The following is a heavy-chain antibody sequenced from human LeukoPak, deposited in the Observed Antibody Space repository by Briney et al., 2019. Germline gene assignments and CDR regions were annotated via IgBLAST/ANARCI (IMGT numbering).Heavy chain of an antibody. CDR3: ARDLQGITNCFDY. D-gene: IGHD3-10*01. J-gene: IGHJ4*02. Sequence: PSETLSLTCTVSGGPISSSNYYWGWIRQPPGKGLEWIGSIYYSGSAYYNPSLKSRVTISVDTSKNQFSLKLSSVTAADTAVYYCARDLQGITNCFDYWGQGTLVTVSS. CDR2: IYYSGSA. CDR1: GGPISSSNYY. V-gene: IGHV4-39*07.